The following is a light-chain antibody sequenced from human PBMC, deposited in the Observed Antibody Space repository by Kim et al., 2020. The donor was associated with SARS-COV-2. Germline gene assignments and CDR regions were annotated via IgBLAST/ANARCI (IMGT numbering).Light chain of an antibody. Sequence: QSVTISCTGTSSDVGGYNYVSWYQQHPGKAPKLMIYDVTKRPSGVPDRFSGSKSGNTASLTISGLQAEDEADYYCCSYAGSYTNYVFGTGTK. V-gene: IGLV2-11*01. CDR2: DVT. CDR3: CSYAGSYTNYV. J-gene: IGLJ1*01. CDR1: SSDVGGYNY.